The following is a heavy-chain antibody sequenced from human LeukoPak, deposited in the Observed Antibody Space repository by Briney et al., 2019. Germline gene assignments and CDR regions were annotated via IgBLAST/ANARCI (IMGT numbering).Heavy chain of an antibody. CDR2: IGSSSTYI. J-gene: IGHJ4*02. CDR3: ASSSSGRGY. V-gene: IGHV3-21*01. Sequence: GGSLRLSCAPSVFTFNSYSMNCVRQAPGKGLEWVSSIGSSSTYIYYADSVKGRFTISRDNAKNSLYLHMNSVRAEYTAVYYCASSSSGRGYWGQGTLVTVSS. D-gene: IGHD3-22*01. CDR1: VFTFNSYS.